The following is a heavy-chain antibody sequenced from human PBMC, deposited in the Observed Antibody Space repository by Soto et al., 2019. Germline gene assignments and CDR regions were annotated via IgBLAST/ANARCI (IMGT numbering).Heavy chain of an antibody. Sequence: QITLKESGPTLVKPKQTLTLTCTFSGFSLSTSGVGVGWVRQPPGEALEWLALIYWDDEKRYSPYLKSRLTITKDTSKSQVVLTMTNVDPVDTGTYYCAHGPDITDNAFRHWGQGTLVAVSS. V-gene: IGHV2-5*02. D-gene: IGHD1-1*01. CDR2: IYWDDEK. J-gene: IGHJ1*01. CDR3: AHGPDITDNAFRH. CDR1: GFSLSTSGVG.